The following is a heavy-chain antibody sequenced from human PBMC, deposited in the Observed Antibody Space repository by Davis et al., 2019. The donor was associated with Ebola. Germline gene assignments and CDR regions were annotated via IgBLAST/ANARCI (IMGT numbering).Heavy chain of an antibody. V-gene: IGHV1-58*01. CDR3: ARSIWYNWTEPFDI. Sequence: SVKVSCKPSGFTFTRAVVQWVRQARGQRLESIGWIVVGSGDTSYAQKFQGRVTITRDMSTSSAYMELNSLTSEDTAVYYCARSIWYNWTEPFDIWGQGTMVTVSS. CDR2: IVVGSGDT. D-gene: IGHD1-1*01. J-gene: IGHJ3*02. CDR1: GFTFTRAV.